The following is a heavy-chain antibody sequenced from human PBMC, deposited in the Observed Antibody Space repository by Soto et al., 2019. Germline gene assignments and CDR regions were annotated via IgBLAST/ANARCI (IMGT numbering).Heavy chain of an antibody. CDR1: GFTFSSYS. V-gene: IGHV3-21*01. D-gene: IGHD3-3*01. Sequence: XESLRLSCAASGFTFSSYSMNWVRQAPGKGLEWVSSISRTSNYIYYTDSVKGRFTISRDNAKNSIYLQMNSLRAEDTATYYCASGVFGLVSPVIGGYWGQGTLVTVSS. CDR3: ASGVFGLVSPVIGGY. J-gene: IGHJ4*02. CDR2: ISRTSNYI.